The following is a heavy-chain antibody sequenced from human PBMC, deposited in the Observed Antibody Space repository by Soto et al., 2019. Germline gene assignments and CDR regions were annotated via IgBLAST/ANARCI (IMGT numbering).Heavy chain of an antibody. CDR2: IYYSGST. D-gene: IGHD3-3*01. Sequence: SETLSLTCTVSGGSISSYYWSWIRQPPGKGLEWIGYIYYSGSTNYNPSLKSRVTISVDTSKNQFSLKLSSVTAADTAVYYCARGIFGVVTIDYYYCYYMDVWGKGTTVTVSS. CDR1: GGSISSYY. CDR3: ARGIFGVVTIDYYYCYYMDV. V-gene: IGHV4-59*08. J-gene: IGHJ6*03.